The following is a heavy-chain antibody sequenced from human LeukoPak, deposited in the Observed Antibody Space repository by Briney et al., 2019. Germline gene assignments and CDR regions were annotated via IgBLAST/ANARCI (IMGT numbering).Heavy chain of an antibody. D-gene: IGHD3-16*01. CDR2: IYHRGST. Sequence: ETLSLTCTVSGGSISSYYWSWIRQPPGKGLEWIGYIYHRGSTNYNPSLKSRVTMSVDTSKNQFSLKLSSVTAADTAVYYCASLGGSPPYWGQGTLVTVSS. V-gene: IGHV4-59*01. CDR1: GGSISSYY. J-gene: IGHJ4*02. CDR3: ASLGGSPPY.